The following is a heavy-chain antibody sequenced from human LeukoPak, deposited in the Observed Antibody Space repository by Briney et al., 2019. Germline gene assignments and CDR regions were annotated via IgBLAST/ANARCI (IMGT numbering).Heavy chain of an antibody. Sequence: GGSLRLSCAASGFTFSSYSMNWVRQAPGKGLEWVSSISSSSSYIYYADSVKGRFTISRDNAKNSLYLQMNSLRAEDTAVYYCARVRRAYYFDYWGQGTLVTVSS. V-gene: IGHV3-21*01. CDR2: ISSSSSYI. CDR3: ARVRRAYYFDY. CDR1: GFTFSSYS. J-gene: IGHJ4*02.